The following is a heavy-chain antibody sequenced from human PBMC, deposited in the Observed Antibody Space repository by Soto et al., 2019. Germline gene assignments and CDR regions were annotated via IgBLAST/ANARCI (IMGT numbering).Heavy chain of an antibody. CDR1: GGSISSYY. J-gene: IGHJ5*02. D-gene: IGHD6-19*01. CDR3: ARRGWGQWLEDNWFDP. CDR2: IYYSGST. V-gene: IGHV4-59*08. Sequence: QVQLQESGPGLVKPSETLSLTCTVSGGSISSYYWSWIRQPPGKGLEWIGYIYYSGSTNYNPSLKSRVTISVDTSKNQFSLKLSSVTAADTAVYYCARRGWGQWLEDNWFDPWGQGTLVTVSS.